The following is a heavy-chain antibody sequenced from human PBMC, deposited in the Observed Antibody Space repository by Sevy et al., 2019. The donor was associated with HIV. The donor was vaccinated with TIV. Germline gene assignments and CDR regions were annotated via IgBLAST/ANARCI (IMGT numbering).Heavy chain of an antibody. D-gene: IGHD3-22*01. V-gene: IGHV3-33*01. Sequence: GGSLRLSCAASGFTFSNYGMHWFRQAPGKGLEWVAVIWNDGSSKYYGDSVKGRFTISRDNSKNTLYLQMNSLRVEDTAVYFCARGGDFNDRSAKRDFDYWGQGTLVTVSS. J-gene: IGHJ4*02. CDR3: ARGGDFNDRSAKRDFDY. CDR1: GFTFSNYG. CDR2: IWNDGSSK.